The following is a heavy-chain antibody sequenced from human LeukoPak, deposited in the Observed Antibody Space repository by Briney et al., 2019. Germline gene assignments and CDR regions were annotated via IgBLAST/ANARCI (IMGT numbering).Heavy chain of an antibody. D-gene: IGHD3-22*01. CDR1: GFTFSSYS. J-gene: IGHJ4*02. V-gene: IGHV3-21*01. CDR3: AINSYDSSGYYPH. Sequence: GGSLRLSCAASGFTFSSYSMNWVRQAPGKGLEWVSSISSSSSYIYYADSVKGRFTISRDSAKNSLYLQMNSLRAEDTAVYYCAINSYDSSGYYPHWGQGTLVTVSS. CDR2: ISSSSSYI.